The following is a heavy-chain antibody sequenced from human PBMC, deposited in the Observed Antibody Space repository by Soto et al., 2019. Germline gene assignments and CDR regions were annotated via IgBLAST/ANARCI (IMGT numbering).Heavy chain of an antibody. CDR3: AINWFSVAGSFHFDY. CDR2: VDYSGNS. D-gene: IGHD6-19*01. CDR1: GGSINTYY. V-gene: IGHV4-59*01. J-gene: IGHJ4*02. Sequence: NHSETLSLTCIVSGGSINTYYWSWIRQPPGKGLEWIGYVDYSGNSDSSPSLKSRVTISIDTSKKQVSLKLNSVTAADTAVYYCAINWFSVAGSFHFDYWGQGIPGAVSS.